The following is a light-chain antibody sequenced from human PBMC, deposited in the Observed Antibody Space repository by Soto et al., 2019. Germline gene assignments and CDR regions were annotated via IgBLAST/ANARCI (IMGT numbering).Light chain of an antibody. J-gene: IGKJ5*01. CDR1: QSVSSN. Sequence: EIVMTQSPATLSVSPGERATLSCRASQSVSSNLAWYQQKPGQAPRLLIYGASTRATGIPAGFSGSGSGTEFTLTISSLQPEDFATYYCQQRNSYPITFGQGTRLEIK. CDR2: GAS. V-gene: IGKV3-15*01. CDR3: QQRNSYPIT.